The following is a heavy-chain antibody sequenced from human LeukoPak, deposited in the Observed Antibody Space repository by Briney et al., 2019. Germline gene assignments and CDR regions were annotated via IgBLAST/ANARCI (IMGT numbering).Heavy chain of an antibody. CDR3: ALGRRGAAGAFDI. V-gene: IGHV5-51*01. CDR1: GYSYTSYW. D-gene: IGHD3-10*01. CDR2: IYPGDSAT. J-gene: IGHJ3*02. Sequence: GESLKISCKGSGYSYTSYWIGWVRQMPGKGLEWMGIIYPGDSATRYSPSFQGQVTISADKSTSTAYLQWSSLKASDTAKYYCALGRRGAAGAFDIWGQGTLVTVSS.